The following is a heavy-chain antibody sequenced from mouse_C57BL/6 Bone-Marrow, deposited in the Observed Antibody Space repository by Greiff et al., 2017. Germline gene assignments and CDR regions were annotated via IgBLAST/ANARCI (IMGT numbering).Heavy chain of an antibody. CDR3: ARGVGDEAWFAY. V-gene: IGHV5-12*01. CDR1: GFTFSDYY. Sequence: EVKLMESGGGLVQPGGSLKLSCAASGFTFSDYYMYWVRQTPEKRLEWVAYISNGGGSTYYPDTVKGRFTFSRDNAKNTLYLQMSRLKSEDTAMYYCARGVGDEAWFAYWGQGTLVTVSA. CDR2: ISNGGGST. D-gene: IGHD1-1*01. J-gene: IGHJ3*01.